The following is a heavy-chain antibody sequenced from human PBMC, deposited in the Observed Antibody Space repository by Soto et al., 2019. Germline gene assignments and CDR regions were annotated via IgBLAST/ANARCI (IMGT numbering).Heavy chain of an antibody. Sequence: PSETLSLTCIVSGGSVSSSNWWSCVRQPPGKGLGWIGEIYHSGSTTYNPSLKSRATISVDKSENQFSLRLKSVTAADTAVYYCASVGSDYDNSGYYLPWGPGTLVTVSS. D-gene: IGHD3-22*01. J-gene: IGHJ5*02. CDR1: GGSVSSSNW. V-gene: IGHV4-4*02. CDR3: ASVGSDYDNSGYYLP. CDR2: IYHSGST.